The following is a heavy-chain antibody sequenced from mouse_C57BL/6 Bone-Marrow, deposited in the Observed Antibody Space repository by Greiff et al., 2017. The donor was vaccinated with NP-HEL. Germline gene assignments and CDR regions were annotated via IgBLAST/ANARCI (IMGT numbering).Heavy chain of an antibody. CDR1: GYTFTSYW. CDR2: IHPNSGST. V-gene: IGHV1-64*01. CDR3: ARVLYYYGSSYLYYFDY. Sequence: QVQLQQPGAELVKPGASVKLSCKASGYTFTSYWMHWVKQRPGQGLEWIGMIHPNSGSTYYNEKFKSKATLTVDKSSSTAYMQLSSLTSEDSAVCCCARVLYYYGSSYLYYFDYWGQGTTLTVSS. D-gene: IGHD1-1*01. J-gene: IGHJ2*01.